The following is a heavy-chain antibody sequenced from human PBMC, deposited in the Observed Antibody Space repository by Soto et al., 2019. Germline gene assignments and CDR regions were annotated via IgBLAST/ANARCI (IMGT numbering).Heavy chain of an antibody. D-gene: IGHD3-3*01. V-gene: IGHV4-4*02. CDR3: ARSVWSGHTVNFDY. CDR1: GGSISSSNW. Sequence: PSETLSLTCAVSGGSISSSNWWSWVRQPPGKGLEWIGDIYHSGSTNYNPSLKSRVTISVDTSKNQFSLKLSSVTAADTAVYYCARSVWSGHTVNFDYWGQGTLVTVSS. J-gene: IGHJ4*02. CDR2: IYHSGST.